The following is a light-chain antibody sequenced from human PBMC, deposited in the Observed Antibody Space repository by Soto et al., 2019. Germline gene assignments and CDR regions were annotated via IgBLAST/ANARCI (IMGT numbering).Light chain of an antibody. J-gene: IGKJ2*01. Sequence: DIVMTQSPDSLTVSLGERATINCKSSQSILYNSKNKNFLAWYQQKPGQSPELLISWASTRESGVPDRFRGTGSGTDFTLTSSNLQAEDVAVYYCQQYYTTPLTFGQGTKLEIK. V-gene: IGKV4-1*01. CDR3: QQYYTTPLT. CDR1: QSILYNSKNKNF. CDR2: WAS.